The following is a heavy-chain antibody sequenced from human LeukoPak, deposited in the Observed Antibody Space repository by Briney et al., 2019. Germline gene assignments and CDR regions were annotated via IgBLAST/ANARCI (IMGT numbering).Heavy chain of an antibody. D-gene: IGHD2-2*01. J-gene: IGHJ4*02. Sequence: GGSLRLSCAASGFTFSDYYMTWLRQAPGKGLEWLSYITNSGNTVFYADSVKGRFTVSRDNAKRSLYLQIESLRDDDTAVYYCAREVISTPSYFDYWGQGILVTVSS. CDR3: AREVISTPSYFDY. V-gene: IGHV3-11*01. CDR2: ITNSGNTV. CDR1: GFTFSDYY.